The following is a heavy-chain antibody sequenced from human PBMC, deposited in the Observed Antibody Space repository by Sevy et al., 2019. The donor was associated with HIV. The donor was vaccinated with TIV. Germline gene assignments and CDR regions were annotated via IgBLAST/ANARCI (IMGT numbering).Heavy chain of an antibody. J-gene: IGHJ3*02. CDR1: GFTFSSYS. CDR2: ISDSSNYI. CDR3: ARRYCSLTSCYMHDAFDI. V-gene: IGHV3-21*01. D-gene: IGHD2-2*02. Sequence: GGSLRLSCAASGFTFSSYSMNWVRQAPGKGLECVSSISDSSNYIYYADSVKGRFTISRDNAKNSLYLQMNSLRAEDTAVYYCARRYCSLTSCYMHDAFDIWGQGTMVTVSS.